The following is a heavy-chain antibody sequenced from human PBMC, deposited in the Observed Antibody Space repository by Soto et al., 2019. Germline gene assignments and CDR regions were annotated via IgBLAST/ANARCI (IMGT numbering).Heavy chain of an antibody. CDR2: ISSSGSTI. V-gene: IGHV3-48*03. J-gene: IGHJ6*02. D-gene: IGHD3-3*01. CDR3: ARDRERREIQLDTIFGVVIGTYYYYGMDV. Sequence: GGSLRLSCAASGFTFSSYEMNWVRQAPGKGLEWVSYISSSGSTIYYADSVKGRFTISRDNAKNSLYLQMNSLRAEDTAVYYCARDRERREIQLDTIFGVVIGTYYYYGMDVWGQGTTVTVSS. CDR1: GFTFSSYE.